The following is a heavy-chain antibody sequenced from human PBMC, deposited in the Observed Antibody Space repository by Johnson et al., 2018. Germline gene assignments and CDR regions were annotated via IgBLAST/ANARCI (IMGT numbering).Heavy chain of an antibody. CDR3: ASDPRGYSYGYFQH. CDR2: LRGSGGSGSGGST. Sequence: VQLVQSGGGLVQPGGSLRLSCAASGFTFSSYAMSWVRQAPGKGLEWVSGLRGSGGSGSGGSTYYADSVKGRFTISRDNSKNTRYQQMNSLRAEATAVYYCASDPRGYSYGYFQHWGQGTLVTVSS. CDR1: GFTFSSYA. V-gene: IGHV3-23*04. J-gene: IGHJ1*01. D-gene: IGHD5-18*01.